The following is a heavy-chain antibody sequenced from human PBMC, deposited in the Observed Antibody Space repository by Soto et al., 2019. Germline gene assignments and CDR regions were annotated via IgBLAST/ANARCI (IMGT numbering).Heavy chain of an antibody. D-gene: IGHD6-25*01. Sequence: PGGSLRLSCAASGFTFSSYGMHWVRQAPGKGLEWVAVISYDGSNKYYADSVKGRFTISRDNSKNTLYLQMNSLRAEDTAVYYCAKDSPAQDYWGQGTLVTVSS. V-gene: IGHV3-30*18. J-gene: IGHJ4*02. CDR2: ISYDGSNK. CDR1: GFTFSSYG. CDR3: AKDSPAQDY.